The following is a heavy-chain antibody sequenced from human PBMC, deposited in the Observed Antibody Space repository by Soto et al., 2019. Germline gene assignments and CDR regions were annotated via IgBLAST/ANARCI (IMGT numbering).Heavy chain of an antibody. CDR2: IYYSGST. J-gene: IGHJ3*02. Sequence: QVQLQESGPGLVKPSQTLSLTCTVSGGSISSGGYYWSWIRQHPGKGLEWIGYIYYSGSTYYNPSLKSRLTISVDTSENQFSLNLSSVTAADTAVYYCARARSHSSNGYIDAFDIWGQGTMVTVSS. V-gene: IGHV4-31*03. CDR3: ARARSHSSNGYIDAFDI. CDR1: GGSISSGGYY. D-gene: IGHD6-13*01.